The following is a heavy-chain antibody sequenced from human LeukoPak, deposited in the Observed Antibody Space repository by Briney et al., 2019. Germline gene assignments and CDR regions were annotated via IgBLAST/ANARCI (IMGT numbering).Heavy chain of an antibody. CDR1: GFTFSSYG. Sequence: GGSLRLSCAASGFTFSSYGMHWVRQAPGKGLEWVAVMSYDGSNKYYADSVKGRFTISRDNSKNTLYLQMNSLRAEDTAVYYCAKASIYDSSGLHFDYWGQGTLVTVSS. CDR2: MSYDGSNK. CDR3: AKASIYDSSGLHFDY. D-gene: IGHD3-22*01. J-gene: IGHJ4*02. V-gene: IGHV3-30*18.